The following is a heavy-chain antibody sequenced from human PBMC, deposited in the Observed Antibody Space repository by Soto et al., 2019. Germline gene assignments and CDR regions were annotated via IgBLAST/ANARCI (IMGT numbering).Heavy chain of an antibody. V-gene: IGHV4-4*02. CDR3: GRAYSSGSPIDS. CDR1: GGSINSPNW. J-gene: IGHJ4*02. CDR2: IHHSGST. Sequence: QVQLQESGPGLVKPSGTLSLTCAVSGGSINSPNWWNWVRQPPGKGLEWIGEIHHSGSTNYNPSRKSRLTLSVDKSKNELSLKLNSVTASDTAVYYCGRAYSSGSPIDSWGQGTLVTVSS. D-gene: IGHD6-19*01.